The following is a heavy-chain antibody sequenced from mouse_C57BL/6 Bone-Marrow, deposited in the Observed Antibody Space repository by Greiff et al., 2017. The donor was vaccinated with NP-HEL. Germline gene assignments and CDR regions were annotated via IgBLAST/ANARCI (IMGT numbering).Heavy chain of an antibody. Sequence: QVTLKESGPGILQPSQTLSLTCSFSGFSLSTFGMGVGWIRQPPGKGLEWLAHIWWDDDKYYNPALKSRLTISKDTSKNQVFLKIANVDTAVTATYYCARMNYYGSSPRSYFDYWGQGTTLTVSS. J-gene: IGHJ2*01. CDR3: ARMNYYGSSPRSYFDY. V-gene: IGHV8-8*01. D-gene: IGHD1-1*01. CDR1: GFSLSTFGMG. CDR2: IWWDDDK.